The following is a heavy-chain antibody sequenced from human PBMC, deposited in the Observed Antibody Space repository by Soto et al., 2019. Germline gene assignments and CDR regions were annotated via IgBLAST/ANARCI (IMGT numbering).Heavy chain of an antibody. V-gene: IGHV4-61*01. CDR1: GGSVSSGSYY. D-gene: IGHD6-6*01. CDR3: ARISSSYYYYGMDV. J-gene: IGHJ6*02. CDR2: IYYSGST. Sequence: QVQLQESGPGLVKPSETLSLTCTVSGGSVSSGSYYWSWIRQPPGKGLEWIGYIYYSGSTNYNPSLKSRVTISVDTSKNQFSLKLSSVTAADTAVYYCARISSSYYYYGMDVWGQGTKVTVSS.